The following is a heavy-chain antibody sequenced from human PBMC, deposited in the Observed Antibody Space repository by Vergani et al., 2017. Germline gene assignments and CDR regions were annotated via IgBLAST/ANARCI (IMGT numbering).Heavy chain of an antibody. CDR2: IIPIFGTA. V-gene: IGHV1-69*06. Sequence: QVQLVQSGAEVKKPGSSVKVSCKASGGTFSSYAISWVRQVPGQGLEWMGGIIPIFGTANYAQKFQGRVTITADKSTSTAYMELSSLRSEDTAVYYCATRLTYCSGGSCYTGEDVWGQGTTVTVSS. CDR3: ATRLTYCSGGSCYTGEDV. CDR1: GGTFSSYA. J-gene: IGHJ6*02. D-gene: IGHD2-15*01.